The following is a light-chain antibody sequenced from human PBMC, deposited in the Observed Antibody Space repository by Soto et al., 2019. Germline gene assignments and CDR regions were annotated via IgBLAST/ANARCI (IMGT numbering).Light chain of an antibody. J-gene: IGKJ1*01. CDR2: TVS. Sequence: DIQRTQSPSSMSASVGDRVTITCRASQSISSYLNWYQQKPGKAPNLLLHTVSRLQSGVPSRFRGSGSGTNFSLTISRLKTEDFATYYCQQNYDTTRTFGQGTKVDIK. CDR3: QQNYDTTRT. V-gene: IGKV1-39*01. CDR1: QSISSY.